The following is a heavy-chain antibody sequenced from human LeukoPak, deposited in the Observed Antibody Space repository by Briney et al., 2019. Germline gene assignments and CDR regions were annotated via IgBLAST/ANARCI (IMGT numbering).Heavy chain of an antibody. CDR2: ISGTGAIT. V-gene: IGHV3-23*01. CDR3: AKETYNSGWFPDY. D-gene: IGHD6-19*01. CDR1: GFTFSNYV. Sequence: GGSLRLSRAASGFTFSNYVMNWVRQAPGKGLEWVSVISGTGAITYYADSVKGRFTISRDNSKNTLYLQMNSLRAEDTALYYCAKETYNSGWFPDYWGQGTLVTVSS. J-gene: IGHJ4*02.